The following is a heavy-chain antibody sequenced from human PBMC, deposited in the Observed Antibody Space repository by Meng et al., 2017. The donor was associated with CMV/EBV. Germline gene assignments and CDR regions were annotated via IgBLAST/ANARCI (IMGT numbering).Heavy chain of an antibody. D-gene: IGHD3-10*01. J-gene: IGHJ3*02. CDR1: GFTFSSYW. V-gene: IGHV3-7*01. Sequence: GESLKIPCAASGFTFSSYWMSWVRQAPGKGLEWVANIKQDGSEKYYVDSVKGRFTISRDNAKNSLYLQMNSLRAEDTAVYYCARLFTDAFDIWGQGTMVTVSS. CDR2: IKQDGSEK. CDR3: ARLFTDAFDI.